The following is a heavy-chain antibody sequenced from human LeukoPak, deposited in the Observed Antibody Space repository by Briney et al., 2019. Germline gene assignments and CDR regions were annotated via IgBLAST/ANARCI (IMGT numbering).Heavy chain of an antibody. Sequence: ASVKVSFKASGYTFTDYYMHWVRQAPGQGLEWLGWITPNSGGTNYAQKFQGRVTMTRDTSISTAYMELSRLRSDDTAVYYCASNGGSYYFDYWGQGTLVTVSS. CDR1: GYTFTDYY. D-gene: IGHD1-26*01. CDR2: ITPNSGGT. V-gene: IGHV1-2*02. CDR3: ASNGGSYYFDY. J-gene: IGHJ4*02.